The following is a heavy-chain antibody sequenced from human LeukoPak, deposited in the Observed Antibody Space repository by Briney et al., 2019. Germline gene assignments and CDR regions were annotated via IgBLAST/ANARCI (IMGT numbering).Heavy chain of an antibody. Sequence: ASVKASRKASGYTFTGYYMHWVRQAPGQGLEWMGRINPNSGGTSYAQKFQGRVTLTRDTSTTTAYMELTSLRSDDTAVYYCARDRGSGDVFDYWGQGTLVTVSS. CDR3: ARDRGSGDVFDY. D-gene: IGHD3-10*01. J-gene: IGHJ4*02. CDR2: INPNSGGT. V-gene: IGHV1-2*06. CDR1: GYTFTGYY.